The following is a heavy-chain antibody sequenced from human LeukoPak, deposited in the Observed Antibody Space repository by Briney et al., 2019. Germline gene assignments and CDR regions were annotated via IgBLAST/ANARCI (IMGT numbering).Heavy chain of an antibody. V-gene: IGHV3-30*02. CDR3: AKDGGSGRYCFDY. Sequence: GGSLRLSCAASGFTFSSYGMHWVRQAPGKELEWVAFIRYDGSNKYYADSVKGRFTISRDKSKNTVYLQMNSLRAEDTAIYYCAKDGGSGRYCFDYWGQGTLVTVSS. J-gene: IGHJ4*02. CDR1: GFTFSSYG. CDR2: IRYDGSNK. D-gene: IGHD3-10*01.